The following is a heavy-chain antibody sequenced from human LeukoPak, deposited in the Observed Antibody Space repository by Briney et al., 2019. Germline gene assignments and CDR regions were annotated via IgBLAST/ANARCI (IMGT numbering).Heavy chain of an antibody. CDR1: GFNFITAA. V-gene: IGHV3-23*01. Sequence: GGSLRLSCAASGFNFITAAMTWVRQAPGKGLEWVSLIGSSGGSTYYADSVKGRFTISRDNFNHTLSLQMNSLRVEDTAIYYCVKDIQLSTWGLGTMVTVSS. D-gene: IGHD5-24*01. CDR3: VKDIQLST. CDR2: IGSSGGST. J-gene: IGHJ3*01.